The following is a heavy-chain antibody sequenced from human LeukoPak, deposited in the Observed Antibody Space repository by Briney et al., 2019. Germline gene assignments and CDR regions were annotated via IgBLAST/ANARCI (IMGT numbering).Heavy chain of an antibody. J-gene: IGHJ3*02. Sequence: GGSLRLSCAASGFTFSTYSMNWVRQAPGKGLQWVSYISSSSSPIYYADSVKGRFTISRDNAKNSLYLQMNSLRAEDTAVYYCARTRPLGYLQGRSAFDIWGQGTMVTVSS. CDR3: ARTRPLGYLQGRSAFDI. CDR2: ISSSSSPI. D-gene: IGHD6-25*01. V-gene: IGHV3-48*04. CDR1: GFTFSTYS.